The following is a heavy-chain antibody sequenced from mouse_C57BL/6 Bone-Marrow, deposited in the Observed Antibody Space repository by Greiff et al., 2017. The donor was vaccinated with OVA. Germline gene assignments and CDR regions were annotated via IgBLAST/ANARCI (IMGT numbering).Heavy chain of an antibody. Sequence: DVKLVESGPGLVKPSQSLSLTCSVTGYSITSGYYWNWIRQFPGNKLEWMGYISYDGSNNYHPSLKNRISITRDTSKNQFFLKLNSVTTEDTATYYCARDSHYYYGWVYFDYWGQGTTLTVSS. CDR3: ARDSHYYYGWVYFDY. D-gene: IGHD1-1*01. CDR1: GYSITSGYY. V-gene: IGHV3-6*01. CDR2: ISYDGSN. J-gene: IGHJ2*01.